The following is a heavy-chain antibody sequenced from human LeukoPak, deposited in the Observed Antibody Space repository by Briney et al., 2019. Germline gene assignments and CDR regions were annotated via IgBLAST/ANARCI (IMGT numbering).Heavy chain of an antibody. J-gene: IGHJ4*02. V-gene: IGHV1-18*01. D-gene: IGHD6-13*01. Sequence: ASVKVSCKASGYRLTSYGISWVRQAPGQGLEWMAWISTYNGNTNYAQKFQDRVTMTTDTSTSTAYMELRSLRSDDTAVYYCARYSVSYSSSWHYYFDYWGQGTLVTVSS. CDR2: ISTYNGNT. CDR1: GYRLTSYG. CDR3: ARYSVSYSSSWHYYFDY.